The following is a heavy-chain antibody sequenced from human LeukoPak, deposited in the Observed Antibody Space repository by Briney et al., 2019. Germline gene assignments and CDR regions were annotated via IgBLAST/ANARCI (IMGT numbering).Heavy chain of an antibody. V-gene: IGHV3-66*01. Sequence: GGSLRLSCAASGFTVSSNYMSWVRQAPGKGLEWVSSIYSGGSTYYTDSVKGRFTISRDNSKNTLYLQMNSLRAEDTAVYYCARDHSSGWYSDYFDYWGQGTLVTVSS. D-gene: IGHD6-19*01. CDR1: GFTVSSNY. CDR2: IYSGGST. CDR3: ARDHSSGWYSDYFDY. J-gene: IGHJ4*02.